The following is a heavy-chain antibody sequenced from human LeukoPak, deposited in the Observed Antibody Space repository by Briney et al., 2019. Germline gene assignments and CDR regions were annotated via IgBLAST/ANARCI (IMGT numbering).Heavy chain of an antibody. Sequence: HPGGSLRLSCAASGFTFTTYAMHWVRQAPGKGLEWVAFISYDGSNKYYADSVKGRFTISRDNSKNTLYLQMNSLRAEDTAVYYCANGLYGDYADDYWGQGTLLTVSS. J-gene: IGHJ4*02. V-gene: IGHV3-30-3*01. D-gene: IGHD4-17*01. CDR3: ANGLYGDYADDY. CDR1: GFTFTTYA. CDR2: ISYDGSNK.